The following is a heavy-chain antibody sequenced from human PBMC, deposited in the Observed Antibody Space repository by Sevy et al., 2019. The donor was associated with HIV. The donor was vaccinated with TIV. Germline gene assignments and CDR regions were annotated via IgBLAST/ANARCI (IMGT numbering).Heavy chain of an antibody. V-gene: IGHV3-48*01. CDR3: AATSGTWDDAFDL. CDR2: IGSDGTTK. D-gene: IGHD2-15*01. Sequence: GGSLRLSCEASGFTFSSLSMSWVRQAPGKGLEWVSYIGSDGTTKHYAESMRGRFTISRDNAKNSLYLQINSLRAEDTAVYYCAATSGTWDDAFDLWGQRTVVTVSS. CDR1: GFTFSSLS. J-gene: IGHJ3*01.